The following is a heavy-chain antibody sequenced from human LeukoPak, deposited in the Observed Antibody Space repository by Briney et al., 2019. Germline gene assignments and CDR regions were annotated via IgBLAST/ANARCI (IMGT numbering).Heavy chain of an antibody. V-gene: IGHV3-33*01. Sequence: GRSLRLSCAASGFTFSSYGMHWVRQAPGKGLEWVAVIWYDGSNKYYADSVKGRFTISRDNSKNTLYLQMNSLRAEDTAVYYCARGAGDLEDTSIFDYWGQGTLVTVSS. D-gene: IGHD2-21*02. J-gene: IGHJ4*02. CDR3: ARGAGDLEDTSIFDY. CDR1: GFTFSSYG. CDR2: IWYDGSNK.